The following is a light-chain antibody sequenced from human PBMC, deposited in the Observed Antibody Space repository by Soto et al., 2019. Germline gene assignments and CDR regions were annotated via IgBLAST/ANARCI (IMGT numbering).Light chain of an antibody. CDR1: LSVSSY. J-gene: IGKJ4*01. CDR3: QQRSTWLT. Sequence: EIVLTQSPATLSLAPGERATLSCRAILSVSSYLAWYQQKPCHAPRLLIYDASNRATGIPARFSGSGSGTDFTLTISSLEPEDFAVYYCQQRSTWLTFGGGTKVEIK. CDR2: DAS. V-gene: IGKV3-11*01.